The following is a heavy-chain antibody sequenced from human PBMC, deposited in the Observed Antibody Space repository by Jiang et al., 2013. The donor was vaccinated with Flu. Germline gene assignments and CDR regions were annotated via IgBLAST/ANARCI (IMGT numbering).Heavy chain of an antibody. D-gene: IGHD6-19*01. V-gene: IGHV3-23*01. Sequence: QLVGVVGEAWYSLGGPLRLSCAASGFTFSGYGMSWVRQAPGKGLQWVSTIRSDSGGTTDYVDSVKGRFTISRDNSKNTVYLQMSSLRAGDTAIYYCAKGGSDFDYWGQGTLVTV. CDR2: IRSDSGGTT. CDR1: GFTFSGYG. CDR3: AKGGSDFDY. J-gene: IGHJ4*02.